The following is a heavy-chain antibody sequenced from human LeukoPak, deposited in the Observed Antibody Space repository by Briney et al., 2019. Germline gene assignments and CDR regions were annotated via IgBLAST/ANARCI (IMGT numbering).Heavy chain of an antibody. CDR3: AKGHYRGGYFDY. D-gene: IGHD3-10*01. J-gene: IGHJ4*02. CDR1: GFTFSSYA. V-gene: IGHV3-23*01. Sequence: PGGSLRLSCAASGFTFSSYAMSWVRQAPGKGLEWVSAISGSGGSTYYADSVKGRFTISRDNSKNRLYLQMNSLRAEDTAVYYCAKGHYRGGYFDYWGQGTLVTVSS. CDR2: ISGSGGST.